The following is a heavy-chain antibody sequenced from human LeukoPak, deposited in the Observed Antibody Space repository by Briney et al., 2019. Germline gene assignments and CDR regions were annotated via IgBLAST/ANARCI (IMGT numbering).Heavy chain of an antibody. Sequence: GGSLRLSCAASGFTFDDYGMSWVRQVPGKGLEWASGINWNGGSTGYADSVKGRFTISRDNAKNSLYLQMNSLRAEDTALFHCVRDEYCSSATCPMDVWGKGTTVTVSS. CDR3: VRDEYCSSATCPMDV. CDR1: GFTFDDYG. J-gene: IGHJ6*03. CDR2: INWNGGST. V-gene: IGHV3-20*01. D-gene: IGHD2-2*01.